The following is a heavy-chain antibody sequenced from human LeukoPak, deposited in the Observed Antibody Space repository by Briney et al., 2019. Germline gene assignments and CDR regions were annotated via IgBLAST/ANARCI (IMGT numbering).Heavy chain of an antibody. J-gene: IGHJ1*01. V-gene: IGHV3-7*04. CDR1: GFTFSDYW. Sequence: GGSLRLSCAASGFTFSDYWMSWVCQAPGQGLTWVAHINQDGSEQHFVASVQGRFTISRDNAKNSLYLQMDSLRAEDTAVYYCAGGALDYWGQGTPVTVSS. D-gene: IGHD3-16*01. CDR3: AGGALDY. CDR2: INQDGSEQ.